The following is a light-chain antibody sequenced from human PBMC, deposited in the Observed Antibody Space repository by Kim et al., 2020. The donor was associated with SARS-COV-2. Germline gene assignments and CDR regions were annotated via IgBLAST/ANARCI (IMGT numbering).Light chain of an antibody. V-gene: IGKV1-5*01. CDR3: QQYNTYVYT. J-gene: IGKJ2*01. Sequence: SASVGDRVTITCRASQSINSWVAWYQQKPGKAPKLLIYDASSLESGVPSRFSGSGSGTEFTLTISSLQPDDFATYYCQQYNTYVYTFGQGTKLEI. CDR2: DAS. CDR1: QSINSW.